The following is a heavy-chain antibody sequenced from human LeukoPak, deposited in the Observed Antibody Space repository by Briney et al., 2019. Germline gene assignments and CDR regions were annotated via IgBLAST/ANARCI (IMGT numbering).Heavy chain of an antibody. CDR1: GSTFSNAW. CDR3: TTGTGRTDFDY. J-gene: IGHJ4*02. V-gene: IGHV3-15*01. D-gene: IGHD1-14*01. Sequence: GGSLRLSCAASGSTFSNAWMSWVRQAPGKGLEWVGRIKSKTDGGTTDYAAPVKGRFTISRDDSKNTLYLQMNSLKTEDTVVYYCTTGTGRTDFDYWGQGTLVTVSS. CDR2: IKSKTDGGTT.